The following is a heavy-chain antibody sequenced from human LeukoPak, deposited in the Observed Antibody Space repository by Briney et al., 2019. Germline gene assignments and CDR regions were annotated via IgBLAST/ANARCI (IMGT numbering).Heavy chain of an antibody. Sequence: GGSLRLSCAASRFTFSDYYMSWIRQAPGKGLEWVSYISSSGSTIYYADSVKGRFTISRDNAKNSLYLQMNSLRAEDTAVYYCARVPNYDSTIDYWGQGTLVTVSS. D-gene: IGHD3-22*01. CDR3: ARVPNYDSTIDY. CDR2: ISSSGSTI. CDR1: RFTFSDYY. J-gene: IGHJ4*02. V-gene: IGHV3-11*04.